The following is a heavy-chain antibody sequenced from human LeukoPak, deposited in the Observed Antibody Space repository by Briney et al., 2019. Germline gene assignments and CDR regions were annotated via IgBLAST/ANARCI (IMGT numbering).Heavy chain of an antibody. J-gene: IGHJ4*02. D-gene: IGHD3-9*01. CDR3: ARHAYYDILTGYYNGGDYFDY. CDR2: INHSGST. Sequence: PSETLSLTCAVYGGSFSGYYWSWIRQPPGKGLEWIGEINHSGSTYYNPSLKSRVTISVDTSKNQFSLNLSSVTAADTAVYYCARHAYYDILTGYYNGGDYFDYWGQGTLVTVSS. CDR1: GGSFSGYY. V-gene: IGHV4-34*01.